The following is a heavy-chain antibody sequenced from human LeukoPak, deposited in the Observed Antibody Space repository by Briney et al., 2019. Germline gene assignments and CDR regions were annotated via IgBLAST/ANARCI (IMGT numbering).Heavy chain of an antibody. J-gene: IGHJ4*02. CDR1: GFTFSSYA. V-gene: IGHV3-23*01. Sequence: PGGSLRLSCAASGFTFSSYAMSWVRQAPGKGLEWVSVISGSGGSTYYADSVKGRFTISRDNSKNTLYLQMNRLRAEDTAVYSCAKDLAEYYYDGSGYYYLDFWGQGTLVTVSS. CDR3: AKDLAEYYYDGSGYYYLDF. D-gene: IGHD3-22*01. CDR2: ISGSGGST.